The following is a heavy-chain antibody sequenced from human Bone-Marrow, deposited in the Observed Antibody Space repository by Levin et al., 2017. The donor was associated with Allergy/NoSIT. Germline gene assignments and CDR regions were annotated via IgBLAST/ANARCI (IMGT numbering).Heavy chain of an antibody. J-gene: IGHJ4*02. D-gene: IGHD3-10*01. CDR2: FSGTGSMT. CDR1: GFRFTSYA. CDR3: AKDQTVRGSGYFDH. Sequence: QPGGSLRLSCAASGFRFTSYAMSWVRQAPGKGLEWLSSFSGTGSMTYYADSVKDRFIISRDNSRNTLSLHMNSLRAEDTATYFCAKDQTVRGSGYFDHWGRGVQVIVSS. V-gene: IGHV3-23*01.